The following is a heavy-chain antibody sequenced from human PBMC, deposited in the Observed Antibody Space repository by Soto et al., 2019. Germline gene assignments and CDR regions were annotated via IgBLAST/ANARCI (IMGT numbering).Heavy chain of an antibody. J-gene: IGHJ4*02. V-gene: IGHV3-74*01. D-gene: IGHD3-9*01. CDR1: GFTFSNYW. Sequence: EVQLVESGGGLVQPGGSLRISCAASGFTFSNYWMHWVRLPPGKGLLWVSGINIGGSAANYAGSVEGRFTVSRDDAKNMLYVQMNCLREDGTALYYCERGTNDWYGIDYWGQGATVTVSS. CDR2: INIGGSAA. CDR3: ERGTNDWYGIDY.